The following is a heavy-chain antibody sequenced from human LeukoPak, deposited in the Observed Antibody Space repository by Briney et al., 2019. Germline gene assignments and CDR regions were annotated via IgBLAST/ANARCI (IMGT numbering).Heavy chain of an antibody. Sequence: PGRSLRLSCAASGFTFDDYAMHWVRQAPGKGLEWVSGISWDSGSIGYADSVKGRFTISRDNAKNSLYLQMNSLRAEDTALYYCAKGKGGGYGSRHYFDYWGQEPWSPSPQ. CDR1: GFTFDDYA. J-gene: IGHJ4*01. V-gene: IGHV3-9*01. D-gene: IGHD5-12*01. CDR3: AKGKGGGYGSRHYFDY. CDR2: ISWDSGSI.